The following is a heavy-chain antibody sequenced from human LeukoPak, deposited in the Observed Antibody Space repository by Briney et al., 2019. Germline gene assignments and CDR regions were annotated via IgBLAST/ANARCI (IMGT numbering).Heavy chain of an antibody. CDR3: TRVGYIDEGIDY. CDR2: IKQDGSKK. CDR1: GFPFSSYW. J-gene: IGHJ4*02. D-gene: IGHD5-24*01. Sequence: GGSLRLSCVASGFPFSSYWMTWVRQAPGKGLGWVANIKQDGSKKSYVDSVKGRFTISRDNAKNSLYLQMNSLRAEDTAIYYCTRVGYIDEGIDYWGQGTLVTVSS. V-gene: IGHV3-7*04.